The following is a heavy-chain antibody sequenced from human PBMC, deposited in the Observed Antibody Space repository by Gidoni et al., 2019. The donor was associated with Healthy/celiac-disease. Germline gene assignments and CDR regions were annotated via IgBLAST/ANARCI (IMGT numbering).Heavy chain of an antibody. CDR1: GYTFTGYY. J-gene: IGHJ4*01. CDR3: ARGTYYYDSSGYYLSV. V-gene: IGHV1-2*02. Sequence: QVQLVQSGAEVKKPGASVKVSCKASGYTFTGYYMHWVRQAPGQGLEWRGWNNPNSGGTNYAQKFQGRVTMTRDTSISTAYMELSRLRSDDTAVYYCARGTYYYDSSGYYLSVWGQGTLVTVSS. CDR2: NNPNSGGT. D-gene: IGHD3-22*01.